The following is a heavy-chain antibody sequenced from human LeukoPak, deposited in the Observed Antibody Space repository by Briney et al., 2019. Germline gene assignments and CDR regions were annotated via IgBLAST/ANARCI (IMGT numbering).Heavy chain of an antibody. CDR3: ATRVTADSYDASDI. D-gene: IGHD6-13*01. V-gene: IGHV3-21*06. Sequence: PGGSLRLSCAASGFTITSVSMTWVRQAPRKGREWVASISSTSNDKYHTHSLKGRVTISRDNDKNSLYLQMNSLRAEDTALYYGATRVTADSYDASDIWGQGTMVTVSS. CDR2: ISSTSNDK. J-gene: IGHJ3*02. CDR1: GFTITSVS.